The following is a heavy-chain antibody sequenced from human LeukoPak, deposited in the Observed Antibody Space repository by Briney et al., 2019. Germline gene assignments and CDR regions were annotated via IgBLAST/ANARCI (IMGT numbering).Heavy chain of an antibody. J-gene: IGHJ4*02. CDR3: ARRIDYGGPYFDY. CDR2: IHHSGST. V-gene: IGHV4-30-2*01. Sequence: SETLSLTCAVSGGSISSGGYSWSWIRQPPGKGLEWIGYIHHSGSTYYNPSLKSRVTISVDRSKNQFSLKLSSVTAADTAVYYCARRIDYGGPYFDYWGQGTLVTVSS. CDR1: GGSISSGGYS. D-gene: IGHD4-23*01.